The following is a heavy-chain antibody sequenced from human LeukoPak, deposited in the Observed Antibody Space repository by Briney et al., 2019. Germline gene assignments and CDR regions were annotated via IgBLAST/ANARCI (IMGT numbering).Heavy chain of an antibody. Sequence: SETLSLTCTVSGGSISSYYWSWIRQPPGKGLEWIGYIYYSGSTNYNPSLKSRVTISVDTSKNQFSLKLSSVTAADTAVYYCARTRTYYDFWSAFPGYMDVWGKGTTVTVSS. CDR2: IYYSGST. CDR3: ARTRTYYDFWSAFPGYMDV. V-gene: IGHV4-59*12. CDR1: GGSISSYY. J-gene: IGHJ6*03. D-gene: IGHD3-3*01.